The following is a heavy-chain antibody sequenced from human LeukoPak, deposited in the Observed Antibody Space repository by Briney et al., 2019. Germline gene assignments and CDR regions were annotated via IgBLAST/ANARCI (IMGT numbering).Heavy chain of an antibody. CDR1: GYTFTSYG. CDR3: AISRWDIVVVVAAGMDV. Sequence: ASVKVSCKASGYTFTSYGTSWVRQAPGQGLEWMGWISAYNGNTNYAQKLQGRVTMTTDTSTSTAYMELRSLRSDDTAVYYCAISRWDIVVVVAAGMDVWGQGTTVTVSS. D-gene: IGHD2-15*01. J-gene: IGHJ6*02. CDR2: ISAYNGNT. V-gene: IGHV1-18*01.